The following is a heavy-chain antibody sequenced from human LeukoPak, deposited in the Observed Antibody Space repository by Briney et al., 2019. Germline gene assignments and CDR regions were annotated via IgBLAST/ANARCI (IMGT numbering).Heavy chain of an antibody. D-gene: IGHD3-22*01. V-gene: IGHV3-30*03. Sequence: GGSLRLPCAASGFTFSSYGMHGVRQAPAKGLEGVAVISYDGNNKYYAESVKGRFTISRDNSKNTLYLQMNRLRAEDTAVYYCASIPMYYYDSSGYSYDAFDIWGRGTMVSVSS. CDR2: ISYDGNNK. CDR3: ASIPMYYYDSSGYSYDAFDI. J-gene: IGHJ3*02. CDR1: GFTFSSYG.